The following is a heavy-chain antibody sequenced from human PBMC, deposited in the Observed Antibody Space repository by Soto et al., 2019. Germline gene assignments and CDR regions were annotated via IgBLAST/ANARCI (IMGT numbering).Heavy chain of an antibody. CDR2: ISDDGTSM. D-gene: IGHD2-8*01. CDR3: ATDRGGVFYYAMDV. V-gene: IGHV3-48*03. CDR1: GFNFRNYE. J-gene: IGHJ6*02. Sequence: PGGSLRLSCAGSGFNFRNYEMNWVRQAPGKGLEWLSYISDDGTSMQYVDSVKGRFTISRDNTKTSLYLQMTSLRGDDTAVYYCATDRGGVFYYAMDVWGQGVTVTVSS.